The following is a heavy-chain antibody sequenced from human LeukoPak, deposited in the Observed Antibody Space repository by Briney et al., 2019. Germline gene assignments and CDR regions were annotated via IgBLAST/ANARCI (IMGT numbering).Heavy chain of an antibody. D-gene: IGHD3-3*01. CDR3: ASDAPTYYDFWSGYYQSPIGY. Sequence: GGSLRLSCAASGFTFSSYAMHWVRQAPGKGLEWVAVISYDGSNKYYADSVKGRFTISRDNSKNTLYLQMNSLRAEDTAVYYCASDAPTYYDFWSGYYQSPIGYWGQGTLVTVSS. J-gene: IGHJ4*02. CDR2: ISYDGSNK. V-gene: IGHV3-30-3*01. CDR1: GFTFSSYA.